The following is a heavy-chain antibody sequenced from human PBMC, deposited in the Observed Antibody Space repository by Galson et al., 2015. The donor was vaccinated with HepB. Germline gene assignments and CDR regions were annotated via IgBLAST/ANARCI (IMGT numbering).Heavy chain of an antibody. D-gene: IGHD2-21*02. CDR2: IVVGSGNT. Sequence: SVKVSCKASGFTFTSSAVQWVRQARGQRLEWIGWIVVGSGNTNYAQKFQERVTITRDMSTSTAYMELSSLRSEDTAVYYCAAGDSYRYYYYMDVWGKGTTVTVSS. V-gene: IGHV1-58*01. CDR3: AAGDSYRYYYYMDV. CDR1: GFTFTSSA. J-gene: IGHJ6*03.